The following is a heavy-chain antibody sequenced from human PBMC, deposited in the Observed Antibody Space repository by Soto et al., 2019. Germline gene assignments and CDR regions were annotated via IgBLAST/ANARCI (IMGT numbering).Heavy chain of an antibody. V-gene: IGHV1-69*13. D-gene: IGHD3-22*01. CDR3: ARGYYDSSGYSVFDY. CDR2: IIPIFGTA. CDR1: GGTFSSYA. Sequence: AASVKVSCKASGGTFSSYAISWVRQAPGQGLEWMGGIIPIFGTANYAQKFQGRVTITADESTSTAYMELSSLRSEDTAVYYCARGYYDSSGYSVFDYWGQGTLVTVSS. J-gene: IGHJ4*02.